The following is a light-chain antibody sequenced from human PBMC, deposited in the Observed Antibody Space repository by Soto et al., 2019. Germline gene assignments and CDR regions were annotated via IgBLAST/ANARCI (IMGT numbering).Light chain of an antibody. CDR3: QQTRAYPST. Sequence: EIVMTPSPVNRSVSPVGRSTLFCMASQSISDTLAWYQQKPGQAPRLLIHGASTLQSGVPSRFSGNGSGTDFTLTISSLQAEDFASYYCQQTRAYPSTFGGGTKVDIK. J-gene: IGKJ4*01. CDR2: GAS. V-gene: IGKV3-15*01. CDR1: QSISDT.